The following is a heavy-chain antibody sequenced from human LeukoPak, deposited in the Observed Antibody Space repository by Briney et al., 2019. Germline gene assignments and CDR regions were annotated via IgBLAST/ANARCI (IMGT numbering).Heavy chain of an antibody. CDR1: GFTFSSYG. CDR3: AKEGYCSGGSCYGKGAFDI. CDR2: ISYDGSNK. Sequence: GGSLRLSCAASGFTFSSYGMHWVRQAPGKGLEWVAVISYDGSNKYYADSVKGRFTISRDNSKNTLYLQMNSLRAEDTAVYYCAKEGYCSGGSCYGKGAFDIWGQGTMVTVS. J-gene: IGHJ3*02. V-gene: IGHV3-30*18. D-gene: IGHD2-15*01.